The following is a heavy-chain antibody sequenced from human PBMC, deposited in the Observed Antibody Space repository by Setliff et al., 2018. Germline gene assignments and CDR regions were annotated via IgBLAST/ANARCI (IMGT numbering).Heavy chain of an antibody. V-gene: IGHV1-69*05. CDR1: GGTFSSYG. D-gene: IGHD5-18*01. J-gene: IGHJ6*03. Sequence: SVKVSCKASGGTFSSYGISWVRQAPGQGLEWMGGTIPIFGSTNYAQKFQDRVTIITDESTSTAYMELTSLRTEDTAVYYCAREGVDTRSSTDYRYYMDVWGKGTTVTVSS. CDR2: TIPIFGST. CDR3: AREGVDTRSSTDYRYYMDV.